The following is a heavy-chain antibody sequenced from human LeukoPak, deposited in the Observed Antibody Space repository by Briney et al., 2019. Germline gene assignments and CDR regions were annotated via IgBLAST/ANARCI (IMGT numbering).Heavy chain of an antibody. J-gene: IGHJ6*02. Sequence: GRSLRLSCAASGFTFSSYGMHWVRQAPGKGLGWVANIKQDGSEKYYVDSVKGRFTISRDNAKNSLYLQMNSLRAEDTAVYYCARGRGATHYYYGMDVWGQGTTVTVSS. D-gene: IGHD1-26*01. CDR3: ARGRGATHYYYGMDV. CDR2: IKQDGSEK. V-gene: IGHV3-7*01. CDR1: GFTFSSYG.